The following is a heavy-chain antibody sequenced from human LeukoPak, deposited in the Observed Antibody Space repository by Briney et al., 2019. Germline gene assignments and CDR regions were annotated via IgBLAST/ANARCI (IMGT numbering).Heavy chain of an antibody. CDR2: IYQSGST. J-gene: IGHJ4*02. CDR3: ARVEADYYDSSGYLDY. D-gene: IGHD3-22*01. V-gene: IGHV4-30-2*01. CDR1: GDSISSSGSF. Sequence: PSETLSLTCTVSGDSISSSGSFWTWIRQPPGKGLEWIGYIYQSGSTYYTPSLKSRVTISVDRSKNQFSLKLSSVTAADTAVYYCARVEADYYDSSGYLDYWGQGTLVTVSS.